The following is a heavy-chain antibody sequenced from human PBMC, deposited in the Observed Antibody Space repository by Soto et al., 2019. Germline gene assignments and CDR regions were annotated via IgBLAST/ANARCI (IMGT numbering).Heavy chain of an antibody. CDR3: ARELAATGTFDC. D-gene: IGHD6-13*01. J-gene: IGHJ4*02. Sequence: QVQLLQSGAEVKKPGASVKVSCKASGYTFTNYAFSWVRQAPGQGLEWMGWISAYNGNTNYPQKVQGRVTMTTDTSTSTAYMELRSLRSDDKAVYYCARELAATGTFDCWGQGTRVTVSS. V-gene: IGHV1-18*01. CDR2: ISAYNGNT. CDR1: GYTFTNYA.